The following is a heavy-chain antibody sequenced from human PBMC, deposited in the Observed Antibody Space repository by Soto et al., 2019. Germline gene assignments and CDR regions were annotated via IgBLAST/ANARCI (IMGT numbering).Heavy chain of an antibody. CDR3: VRQVGATGSYSYAV. D-gene: IGHD1-26*01. CDR1: GASVINDY. CDR2: VYDSGST. Sequence: QVQLQESGPGVVKPSETLSLTCTVTGASVINDYWNWIRQPPGKGLEWIGFVYDSGSTSDNSSLKSRLTISVDTSQNQFSLKLSSVTASDTAVYYCVRQVGATGSYSYAVWGQGTMVTVSS. V-gene: IGHV4-59*02. J-gene: IGHJ3*01.